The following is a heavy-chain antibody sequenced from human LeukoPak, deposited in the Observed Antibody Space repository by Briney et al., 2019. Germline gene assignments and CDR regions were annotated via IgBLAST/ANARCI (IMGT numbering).Heavy chain of an antibody. J-gene: IGHJ4*02. Sequence: GRSLRLSCAASGFTFSSYDMHWVRQAPGKGLEWVAVIWYDGSNENYADSVKGRFTISRDNSKKTMYLQMNSLRAEDTAVYYCARQGIVGAKRGGWFDYWGQGTLVTVSS. D-gene: IGHD1-26*01. V-gene: IGHV3-33*01. CDR1: GFTFSSYD. CDR3: ARQGIVGAKRGGWFDY. CDR2: IWYDGSNE.